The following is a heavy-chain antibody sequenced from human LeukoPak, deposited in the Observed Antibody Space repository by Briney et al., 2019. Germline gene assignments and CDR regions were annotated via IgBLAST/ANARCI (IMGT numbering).Heavy chain of an antibody. V-gene: IGHV4-39*02. CDR2: IYYSGST. CDR1: GGSISSSSYY. J-gene: IGHJ3*02. Sequence: PSETLSLTCTVSGGSISSSSYYWGWIRQPPGKGLEWIGSIYYSGSTYYNPSLKSRVTISVVTSKNQFSLKLSSVTAADTAVYYCARDPTVVTPDDAFDIWGQGTMVTVSS. CDR3: ARDPTVVTPDDAFDI. D-gene: IGHD4-23*01.